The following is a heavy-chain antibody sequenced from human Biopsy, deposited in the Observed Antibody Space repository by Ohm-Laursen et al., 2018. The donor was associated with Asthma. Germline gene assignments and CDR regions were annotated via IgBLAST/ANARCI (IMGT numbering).Heavy chain of an antibody. J-gene: IGHJ4*02. V-gene: IGHV4-31*03. CDR1: GGSIGRGGYY. D-gene: IGHD3-22*01. CDR2: IYYSGTT. CDR3: ARHQEAASYHYDGSIAY. Sequence: PSDTLSLTCFVSGGSIGRGGYYWSWMRHFPGKGLEWIGYIYYSGTTYYNPSLKSRLTISVDMSKNQLILHLTSVTAADTAVYFCARHQEAASYHYDGSIAYWGQGIPVTVSS.